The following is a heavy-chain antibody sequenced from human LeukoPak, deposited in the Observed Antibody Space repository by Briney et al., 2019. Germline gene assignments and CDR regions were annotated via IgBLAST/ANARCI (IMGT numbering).Heavy chain of an antibody. CDR3: AREEYCSGGSCYSGPSDGSLDY. CDR2: ISAYNGNT. J-gene: IGHJ4*02. Sequence: ASVKVSCKASGYTFTSYGISWVRQAPGQGLEWMGWISAYNGNTNYAQKLQGRVTMTTDTSTSTAYMELRSLRSDDTAVYYCAREEYCSGGSCYSGPSDGSLDYWGQGTLVTVSS. D-gene: IGHD2-15*01. CDR1: GYTFTSYG. V-gene: IGHV1-18*01.